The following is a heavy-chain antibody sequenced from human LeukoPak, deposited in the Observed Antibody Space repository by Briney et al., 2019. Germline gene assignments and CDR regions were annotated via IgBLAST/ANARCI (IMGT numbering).Heavy chain of an antibody. D-gene: IGHD3-22*01. J-gene: IGHJ3*02. CDR3: AKDDYYDSSGYYPVGLTHAFDI. V-gene: IGHV3-30*18. Sequence: PGGSLRLSCAASGFTFSSYGMHWVRQAPGKGLEWVAVISYDGSNKYYADSVKGRFTISRDNSKNTLYLQMNSLRAEDTAVYYCAKDDYYDSSGYYPVGLTHAFDIWGQGTMVTVSS. CDR1: GFTFSSYG. CDR2: ISYDGSNK.